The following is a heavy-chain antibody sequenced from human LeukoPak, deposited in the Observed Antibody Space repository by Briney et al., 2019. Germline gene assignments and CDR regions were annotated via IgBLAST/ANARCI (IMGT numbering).Heavy chain of an antibody. CDR1: GGSISSSSYY. J-gene: IGHJ4*02. V-gene: IGHV4-39*07. D-gene: IGHD1-26*01. Sequence: SETLSLTCTVSGGSISSSSYYWGWIRQPPGKELEWIGSIYYSGSTYYNPSLKSRVTISVDTSKNQFSLKLSSVTAADTAVYYCARDGGATYYFDYWGQGTLVTVSS. CDR3: ARDGGATYYFDY. CDR2: IYYSGST.